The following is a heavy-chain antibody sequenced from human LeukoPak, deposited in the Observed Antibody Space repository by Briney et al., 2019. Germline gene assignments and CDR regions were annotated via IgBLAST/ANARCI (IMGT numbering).Heavy chain of an antibody. D-gene: IGHD3-3*02. CDR3: AKGLLGFLEWLSHSDAFDI. CDR2: ISGSDGST. CDR1: GFTFSSCA. V-gene: IGHV3-23*01. Sequence: PGGSLILSCAASGFTFSSCAMSRVRQAPGKGLEWVSAISGSDGSTYYADSVKGRFTISRDNSKNTLYLQMNSLRAEDTAVYYCAKGLLGFLEWLSHSDAFDIWGQGTMVTVSS. J-gene: IGHJ3*02.